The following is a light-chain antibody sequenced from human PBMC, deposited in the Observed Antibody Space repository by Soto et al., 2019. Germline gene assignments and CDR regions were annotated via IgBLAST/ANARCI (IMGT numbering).Light chain of an antibody. V-gene: IGKV4-1*01. J-gene: IGKJ4*01. CDR1: QSLLYRSNNKNY. CDR3: QRYYKTPLT. CDR2: WAS. Sequence: DIVMTQSPDYLAVSLGERATINCKSSQSLLYRSNNKNYLAWYQQKPGQPPKLLIYWASTRESGVPDRFSGGVSGTDFTLTFCSLQSEDVAVYYGQRYYKTPLTFGGVTRVESK.